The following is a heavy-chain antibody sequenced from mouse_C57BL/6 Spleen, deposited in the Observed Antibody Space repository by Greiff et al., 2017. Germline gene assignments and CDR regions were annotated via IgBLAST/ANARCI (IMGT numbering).Heavy chain of an antibody. CDR2: IDPSDSYT. V-gene: IGHV1-69*01. CDR3: ARETTVVATNFDV. CDR1: GYTFTSYW. Sequence: QVQLQQPGAELVMPGASVKLSCKASGYTFTSYWMHWVKQRPGQGLEWIGEIDPSDSYTNYNQKFKGKSTLTVDKSSSTAYMQLSSLTSEDSAVYDCARETTVVATNFDVWGTGTTVTVSS. J-gene: IGHJ1*03. D-gene: IGHD1-1*01.